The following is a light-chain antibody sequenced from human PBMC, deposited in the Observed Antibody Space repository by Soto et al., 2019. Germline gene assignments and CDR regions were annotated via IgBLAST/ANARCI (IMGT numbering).Light chain of an antibody. CDR3: QQYNNWPLT. J-gene: IGKJ4*02. CDR1: HRVNTY. CDR2: DAS. Sequence: EILMTQSPATLSVSPGERATLSCRASHRVNTYLAWYQQRPGQAPRLLIYDASTRAPGLPARCSSSGSGREVTLTISSLQYDDFAVDYCQQYNNWPLTFGEGTKVDIK. V-gene: IGKV3-15*01.